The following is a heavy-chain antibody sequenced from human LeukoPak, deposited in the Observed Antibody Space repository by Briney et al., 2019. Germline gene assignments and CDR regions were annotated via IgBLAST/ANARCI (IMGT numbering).Heavy chain of an antibody. Sequence: GASVKVSCKASGYTFTSYGISWVRQAPGQGLEWMGWISAYNGNTNYAQKLQGRVTMTTDTSTSTAYMELRSLRSDDTAVYYCARESYYYDSSGSNWFDPWGQGTLVTVSS. CDR2: ISAYNGNT. J-gene: IGHJ5*02. V-gene: IGHV1-18*01. CDR1: GYTFTSYG. CDR3: ARESYYYDSSGSNWFDP. D-gene: IGHD3-22*01.